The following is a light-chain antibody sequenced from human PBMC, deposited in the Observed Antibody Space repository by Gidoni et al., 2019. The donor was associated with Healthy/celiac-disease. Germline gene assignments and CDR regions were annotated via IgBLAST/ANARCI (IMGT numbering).Light chain of an antibody. V-gene: IGKV3-15*01. CDR3: QQYNNWPPSYT. CDR2: GAS. J-gene: IGKJ2*01. CDR1: QSVNSN. Sequence: EIVMTQSPATLYVSPGERATLSCRASQSVNSNLAWYQQKPGQAPRLLIYGASTSATGIPARFSGSGSVTEFTLTISSLQSEDFAVYYCQQYNNWPPSYTFGQGTKLEIK.